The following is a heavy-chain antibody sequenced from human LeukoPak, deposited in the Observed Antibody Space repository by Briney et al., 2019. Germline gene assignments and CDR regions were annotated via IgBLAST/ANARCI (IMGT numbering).Heavy chain of an antibody. CDR2: TYSGGTT. Sequence: GGSLRLSCVASGFTVSTNYMSWVRQAPGKGLEWVSVTYSGGTTYYADSVKGRFTISTDNSQNTLYLQMNSLRPEDTAVYYCARDQNYWCQGTLVTVSS. CDR3: ARDQNY. J-gene: IGHJ4*02. V-gene: IGHV3-66*02. CDR1: GFTVSTNY.